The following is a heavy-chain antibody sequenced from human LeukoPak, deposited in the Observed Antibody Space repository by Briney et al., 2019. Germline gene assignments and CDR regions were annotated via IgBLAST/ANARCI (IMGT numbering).Heavy chain of an antibody. CDR1: GGSISSSSYY. D-gene: IGHD3-3*01. V-gene: IGHV4-39*01. J-gene: IGHJ4*02. CDR3: ASFWSGYYIFYY. CDR2: IYYSGST. Sequence: SETLSLTCTVSGGSISSSSYYWGWIRQPPGKGLEWIGSIYYSGSTYYNPSLKSRVTISVDTSKNQFSLKLSSVTAADTAVYYCASFWSGYYIFYYWGQGTLVTVSS.